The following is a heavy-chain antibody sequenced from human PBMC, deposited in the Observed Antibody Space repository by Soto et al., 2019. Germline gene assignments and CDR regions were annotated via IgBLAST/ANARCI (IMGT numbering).Heavy chain of an antibody. CDR2: IYYSGST. Sequence: SETLSLTCAVSGGSISSSSYYWVLIRQPPGKGLEWIGSIYYSGSTYYNPSLKSRVTISVDTSKNQFSLKLSSVTAADTAVYYCAGHEIDGDYCFDYWGQGTLVTVSS. V-gene: IGHV4-39*01. D-gene: IGHD4-17*01. CDR3: AGHEIDGDYCFDY. CDR1: GGSISSSSYY. J-gene: IGHJ4*02.